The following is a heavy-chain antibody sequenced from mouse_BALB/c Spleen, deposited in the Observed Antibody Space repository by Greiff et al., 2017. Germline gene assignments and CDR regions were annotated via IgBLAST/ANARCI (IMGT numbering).Heavy chain of an antibody. CDR2: INPDSSTR. V-gene: IGHV4-1*02. J-gene: IGHJ3*01. Sequence: DVKLVESGGGLVQPGGSLKLSCAASGFDFSRYWMSWVRQAPGKGLEWIGEINPDSSTRNYTPSLKDKFIISRDNANNTLYLQMSKVRSEDTALYYCAREALYFPSFAYWGQGTLVTVSA. D-gene: IGHD2-1*01. CDR1: GFDFSRYW. CDR3: AREALYFPSFAY.